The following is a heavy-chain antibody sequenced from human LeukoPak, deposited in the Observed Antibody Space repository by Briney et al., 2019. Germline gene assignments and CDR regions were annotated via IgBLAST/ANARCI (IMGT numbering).Heavy chain of an antibody. D-gene: IGHD3-10*01. CDR2: FDPEDGET. CDR1: GYTLTELS. J-gene: IGHJ4*02. V-gene: IGHV1-24*01. CDR3: ATLGPADMVRGVLSY. Sequence: ASVKVSCKVSGYTLTELSMHWVRQAPGKGLEWMGGFDPEDGETIYAQKFQGRVTMTEDTSTDTAYMELSSLRSEDTAVYYCATLGPADMVRGVLSYWGQGTLVTVSS.